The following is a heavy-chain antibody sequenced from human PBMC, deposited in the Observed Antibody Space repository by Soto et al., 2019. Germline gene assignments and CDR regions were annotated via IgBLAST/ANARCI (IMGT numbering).Heavy chain of an antibody. CDR3: TSSGIDLSSSSNDY. CDR2: IRSKANSYAT. D-gene: IGHD6-13*01. CDR1: GFTFSGSA. V-gene: IGHV3-73*01. Sequence: PGGSLRLSCAASGFTFSGSAMHWVRQASGKGLEWVGRIRSKANSYATAYAASVKGRFTISRDDSKNTAYLQMNSLKTEDTAVYYCTSSGIDLSSSSNDYWGQGTLVTVSS. J-gene: IGHJ4*02.